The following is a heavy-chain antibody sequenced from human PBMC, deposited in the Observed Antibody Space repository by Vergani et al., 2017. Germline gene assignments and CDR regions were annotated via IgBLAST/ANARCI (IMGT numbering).Heavy chain of an antibody. CDR1: GGSISGYY. J-gene: IGHJ4*02. CDR3: ARGRGYSSGWYVY. D-gene: IGHD6-19*01. CDR2: IYYSGST. Sequence: QVQLQESGPGLVKPSETLSLTCTVSGGSISGYYWSWIRQPPGKGLEWIGYIYYSGSTNYNPSLKSRVTISVDTSKNQFSLKLSSVTAADTAVYYCARGRGYSSGWYVYWGQGTLVTVSS. V-gene: IGHV4-59*01.